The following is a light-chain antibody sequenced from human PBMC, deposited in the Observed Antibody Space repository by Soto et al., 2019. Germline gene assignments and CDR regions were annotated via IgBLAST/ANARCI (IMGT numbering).Light chain of an antibody. Sequence: QSALTQPASVSGSPGQSITISCTGTSSDVGRYNYVAWYQQHPGKAPRLMIYDVTNRPSGVSYRFSGSKSANTASLTISALQAEDEADYYCSSYTVAFTYVFGTGTKVTVL. CDR2: DVT. J-gene: IGLJ1*01. CDR3: SSYTVAFTYV. V-gene: IGLV2-14*03. CDR1: SSDVGRYNY.